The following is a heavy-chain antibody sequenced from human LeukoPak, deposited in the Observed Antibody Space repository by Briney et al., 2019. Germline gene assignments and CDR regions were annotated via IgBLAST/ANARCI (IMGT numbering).Heavy chain of an antibody. CDR1: GFSFSNHS. V-gene: IGHV3-48*01. J-gene: IGHJ4*02. CDR2: ISGSSNII. D-gene: IGHD4-17*01. Sequence: SGGSLRLSCAASGFSFSNHSMNRVRQAPGKGLEWVSYISGSSNIIYHANSVKGRFTISRDNAKNSLFLQMSGLRADDTAVYYCARDTNGDSDYWGQGTLVTVSS. CDR3: ARDTNGDSDY.